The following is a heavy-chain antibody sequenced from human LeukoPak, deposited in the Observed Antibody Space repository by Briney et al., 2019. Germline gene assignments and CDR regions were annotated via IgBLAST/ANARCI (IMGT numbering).Heavy chain of an antibody. CDR3: ARVGGYSSPPG. V-gene: IGHV3-48*03. CDR1: GFTFSSYE. D-gene: IGHD6-13*01. Sequence: GGSLRLSCAASGFTFSSYEMNWVRQAPGKGLEWLSYISSSAGTIYYADSVKGRFTISRDNAKNSLYLQMNSLRAEDSAVYHCARVGGYSSPPGWGQGTLVTVSS. CDR2: ISSSAGTI. J-gene: IGHJ4*02.